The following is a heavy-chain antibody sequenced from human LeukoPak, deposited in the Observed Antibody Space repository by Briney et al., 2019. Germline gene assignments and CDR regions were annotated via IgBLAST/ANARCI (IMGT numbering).Heavy chain of an antibody. V-gene: IGHV1-69*04. CDR1: GGTFSSYA. CDR2: IIPIFGIG. CDR3: ASRYCGGDCYPTRHLDI. Sequence: SVKVSCKASGGTFSSYAISWVRQAPGQGLEWMGRIIPIFGIGNYAQKFQGRVTITADKSTSTAYMELSSLRSEDTAVYYCASRYCGGDCYPTRHLDIWGQGTMVTVSS. J-gene: IGHJ3*02. D-gene: IGHD2-21*02.